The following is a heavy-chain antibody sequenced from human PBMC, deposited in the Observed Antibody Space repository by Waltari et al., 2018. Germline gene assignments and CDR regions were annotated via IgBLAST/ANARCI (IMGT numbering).Heavy chain of an antibody. D-gene: IGHD5-12*01. Sequence: EIQVVESGGGLVQPGGSLRLSCAASGFTLRSYWMRWVRRAPGKGLEWVANIKQDGSAKFYLDSVKGRFTISRDNAKNTLYLQMNSLRAEDTALYYCARAVDVADYWGQGTLVTVSS. V-gene: IGHV3-7*01. J-gene: IGHJ4*02. CDR2: IKQDGSAK. CDR1: GFTLRSYW. CDR3: ARAVDVADY.